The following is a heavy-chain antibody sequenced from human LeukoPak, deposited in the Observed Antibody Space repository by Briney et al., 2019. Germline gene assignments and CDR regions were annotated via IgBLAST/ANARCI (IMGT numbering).Heavy chain of an antibody. D-gene: IGHD1-26*01. CDR1: GNTLTELS. J-gene: IGHJ3*02. Sequence: ASVKVSCKVSGNTLTELSMHWVRQAPGKGLEWMGGFNPEDGETIYAQKFQGRVTMTEDTSTDTAYMELSSLRSEDTAVYYCAKSLGSPHAFDIWGQGTMVTVSS. CDR2: FNPEDGET. CDR3: AKSLGSPHAFDI. V-gene: IGHV1-24*01.